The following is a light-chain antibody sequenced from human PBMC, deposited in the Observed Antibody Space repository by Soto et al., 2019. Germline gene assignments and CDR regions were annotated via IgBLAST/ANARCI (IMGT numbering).Light chain of an antibody. V-gene: IGKV3D-20*01. J-gene: IGKJ1*01. CDR2: GAS. Sequence: EIVLTQSPATLSLSPGERATLSCGASQSVTTTYLAWYQQKPGLAPRLLIYGASRRAPGIPARFTGSGSGTAFTLSISRLDPADFAVYYYPQYGISPWTFGQGTKVEIK. CDR3: PQYGISPWT. CDR1: QSVTTTY.